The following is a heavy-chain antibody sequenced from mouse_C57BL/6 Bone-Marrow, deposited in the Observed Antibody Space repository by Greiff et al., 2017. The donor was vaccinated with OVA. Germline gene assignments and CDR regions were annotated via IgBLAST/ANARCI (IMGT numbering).Heavy chain of an antibody. D-gene: IGHD2-3*01. CDR1: GFSLSTFGMG. V-gene: IGHV8-8*01. CDR3: ARNGYYLAWFAY. CDR2: IWCDDDK. Sequence: QVTLKESGPGILQPSQSLSLSCSFSGFSLSTFGMGVGWIRQPSGQGLDWLVHIWCDDDKYYNPALKSRLTLSKDTSKNQVFLKLAHVDTADTATYYCARNGYYLAWFAYWGQGTLVTVSA. J-gene: IGHJ3*01.